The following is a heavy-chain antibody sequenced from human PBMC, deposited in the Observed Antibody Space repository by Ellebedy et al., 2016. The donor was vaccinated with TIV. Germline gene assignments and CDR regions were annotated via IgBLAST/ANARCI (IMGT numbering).Heavy chain of an antibody. CDR2: IDPSDPSGSYT. CDR3: ARHELGSNAAFDY. V-gene: IGHV5-10-1*01. J-gene: IGHJ4*02. CDR1: GYSFTLFW. D-gene: IGHD7-27*01. Sequence: GESLKISXKGSGYSFTLFWITWVRQVPGKGLEWMGRIDPSDPSGSYTTYSPSFQGHVTISFDNSITTAYLQWSSLKASDTAIYYCARHELGSNAAFDYWGQGTLVTVSS.